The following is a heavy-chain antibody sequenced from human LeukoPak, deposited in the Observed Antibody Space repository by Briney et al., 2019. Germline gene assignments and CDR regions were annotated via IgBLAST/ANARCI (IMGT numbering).Heavy chain of an antibody. CDR1: GGTFSSYA. D-gene: IGHD6-6*01. CDR2: IIPIFGTA. V-gene: IGHV1-69*05. J-gene: IGHJ4*02. Sequence: SVKVSCKASGGTFSSYAISWMRQAPGQGLEWMGGIIPIFGTANYAQKFQGRVTITTDESTSTAYMELSSLRSEDTAVYYCASSYSSSSPPFDYWGQGTLVTVSS. CDR3: ASSYSSSSPPFDY.